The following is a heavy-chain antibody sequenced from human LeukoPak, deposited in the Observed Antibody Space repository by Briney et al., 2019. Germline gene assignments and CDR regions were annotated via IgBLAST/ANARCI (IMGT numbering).Heavy chain of an antibody. J-gene: IGHJ4*02. CDR2: INSDGSST. CDR1: GFTFNSYA. CDR3: ASTGDYSDY. V-gene: IGHV3-74*01. Sequence: GGSLRLSCAASGFTFNSYAMNWVRQAPGKGLVWVSRINSDGSSTSYADSVKGRFTISRDNAKNTLYLQMNSLRAEDTAVYYCASTGDYSDYWGQGTLVTVSS.